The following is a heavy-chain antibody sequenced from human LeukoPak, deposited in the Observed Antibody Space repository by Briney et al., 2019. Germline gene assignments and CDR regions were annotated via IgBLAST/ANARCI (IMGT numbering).Heavy chain of an antibody. CDR2: IWYDGSNK. Sequence: GRSLRLSCAASGFTFSSYGMHWVRQAPGKGLEWVAVIWYDGSNKYYADSVKGRFTISRDNSKNTLYLQMNYLTADDTARYYCVKEERGYSYGDYWGQGTLVTVSS. D-gene: IGHD5-18*01. CDR1: GFTFSSYG. CDR3: VKEERGYSYGDY. J-gene: IGHJ4*02. V-gene: IGHV3-33*06.